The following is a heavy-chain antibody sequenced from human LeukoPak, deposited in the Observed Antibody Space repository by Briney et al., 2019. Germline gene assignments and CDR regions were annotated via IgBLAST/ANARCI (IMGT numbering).Heavy chain of an antibody. CDR2: IWYDGSNK. V-gene: IGHV3-33*08. J-gene: IGHJ4*02. Sequence: GGSPRLSCAASGFTFSSYATHWVRQAPGKGLEWVAVIWYDGSNKYYADSVKGRFTISRDNSKNTLYLQMNSLRAEDTAVYYCARAGNSGSYYRADFDYWGQGTLVTVSS. D-gene: IGHD1-26*01. CDR1: GFTFSSYA. CDR3: ARAGNSGSYYRADFDY.